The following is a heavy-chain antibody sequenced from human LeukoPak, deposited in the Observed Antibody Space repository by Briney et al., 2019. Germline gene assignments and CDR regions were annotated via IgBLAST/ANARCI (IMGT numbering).Heavy chain of an antibody. D-gene: IGHD3-10*01. J-gene: IGHJ6*03. Sequence: SETLSLTCTVSGDSVRSMSYYWGWIRQPPGKGLEWIGSIYDSGSSYFNPSLKSRVTMSVDTSKNQFSLKLNSVTAADTAVYYCARFGGNYYYYYYMDVWGKGTTVTVSS. CDR2: IYDSGSS. CDR3: ARFGGNYYYYYYMDV. CDR1: GDSVRSMSYY. V-gene: IGHV4-39*01.